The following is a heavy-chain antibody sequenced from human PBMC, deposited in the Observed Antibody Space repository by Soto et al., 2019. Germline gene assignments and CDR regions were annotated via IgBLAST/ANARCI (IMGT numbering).Heavy chain of an antibody. D-gene: IGHD6-13*01. Sequence: SETLSLTCAVYGGSFSGYYWTWMRQPPGKGLEWIGEINDSGGTDYNPSLKSRVTISLDTSKNQLSLKLSSVTAADTAVYYCARGRKGFSSSCYVDWGQGTLVTVSS. CDR1: GGSFSGYY. V-gene: IGHV4-34*01. J-gene: IGHJ4*02. CDR2: INDSGGT. CDR3: ARGRKGFSSSCYVD.